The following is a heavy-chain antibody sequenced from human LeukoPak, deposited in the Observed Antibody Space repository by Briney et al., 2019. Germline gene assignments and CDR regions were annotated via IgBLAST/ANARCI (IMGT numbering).Heavy chain of an antibody. J-gene: IGHJ4*02. D-gene: IGHD3-3*01. CDR3: ARGVFGVVIIGDYFALDY. CDR2: IYYSGST. CDR1: GGSISSYY. Sequence: SETLSLTCAVSGGSISSYYWSWIRQPPGKGLEWIGYIYYSGSTNYNPSLKSRVTISVDTSKNQFSLKLSSVTAADTAVYYCARGVFGVVIIGDYFALDYWGQGTLVTVSS. V-gene: IGHV4-59*01.